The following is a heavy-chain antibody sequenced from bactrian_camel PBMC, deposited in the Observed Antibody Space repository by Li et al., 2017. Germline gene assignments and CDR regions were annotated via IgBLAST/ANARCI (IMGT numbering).Heavy chain of an antibody. CDR3: AGRTDGNCGVWYLTATSAFQY. Sequence: VQLVESGGGSVQAGGSLRLSCAASGYAAGSYCMAWFRQAPGKEREGVAAMDTDGTPSYADLVKGRFTISRDNAKNTLYLQMNSLKPEDTAMYYCAGRTDGNCGVWYLTATSAFQYWGQGTQVTVS. D-gene: IGHD3*01. J-gene: IGHJ4*01. V-gene: IGHV3S55*01. CDR1: GYAAGSYC. CDR2: MDTDGTP.